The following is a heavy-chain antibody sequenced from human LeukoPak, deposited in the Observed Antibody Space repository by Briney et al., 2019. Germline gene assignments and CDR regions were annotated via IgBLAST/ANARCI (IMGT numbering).Heavy chain of an antibody. V-gene: IGHV1-2*02. J-gene: IGHJ5*02. CDR2: MNPNSGDA. D-gene: IGHD2-2*01. CDR3: ARGHCGSATCQRNWFDP. Sequence: GASVKVSCEASGYTFTGFYIHWLRQAPGQGLEWMGWMNPNSGDANYAPKFQGRVTMTRDTSISTAYMELSSLRFDDTAVYYCARGHCGSATCQRNWFDPWGQGSLVTVSS. CDR1: GYTFTGFY.